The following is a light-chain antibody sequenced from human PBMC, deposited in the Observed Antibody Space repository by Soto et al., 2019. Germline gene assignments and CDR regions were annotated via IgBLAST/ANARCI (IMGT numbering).Light chain of an antibody. V-gene: IGLV3-1*01. CDR3: QAWDSSTAV. J-gene: IGLJ3*02. CDR2: QNS. Sequence: SYELTQPPSVSVSPGQTASITCSGDKLGDKYVSWYQQKPGQSPVLVIYQNSKRPSGIPERFSGFNSGNTASLTITGTQAMDEADYYCQAWDSSTAVFGGGTKVTVL. CDR1: KLGDKY.